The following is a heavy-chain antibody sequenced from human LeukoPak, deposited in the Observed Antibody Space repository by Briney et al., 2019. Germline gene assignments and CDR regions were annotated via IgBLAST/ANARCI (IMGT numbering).Heavy chain of an antibody. D-gene: IGHD2-15*01. CDR2: IYGVDSDT. J-gene: IGHJ4*02. V-gene: IGHV5-51*01. Sequence: RGESLKISCKGSGYSFNTYWIGWVRQMPGKGLEWMGIIYGVDSDTRYSPSFQGQVTISADTSIATAYLQWSSLKASDTAMYYCARARSCGGGTCYADYWGQGTLVTVSS. CDR3: ARARSCGGGTCYADY. CDR1: GYSFNTYW.